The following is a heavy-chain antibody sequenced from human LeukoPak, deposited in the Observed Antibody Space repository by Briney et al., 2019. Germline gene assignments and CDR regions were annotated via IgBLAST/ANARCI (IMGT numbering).Heavy chain of an antibody. Sequence: GESLKISCKASGYSFTTYWIGWVRQMPGKGLEWMGIIYPADSTAHYSPSFQGQVTISVDKSINTAYLQWSRLKASDTAMYYCARHVSGSSTFDYWGQGTLVTVSS. J-gene: IGHJ4*02. V-gene: IGHV5-51*01. D-gene: IGHD1-26*01. CDR2: IYPADSTA. CDR1: GYSFTTYW. CDR3: ARHVSGSSTFDY.